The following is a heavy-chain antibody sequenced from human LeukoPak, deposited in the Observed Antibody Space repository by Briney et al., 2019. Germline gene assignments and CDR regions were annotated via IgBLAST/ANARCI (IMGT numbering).Heavy chain of an antibody. V-gene: IGHV3-23*01. Sequence: SGESLRLSCAASGFIFSSYAMSWVRQAPGKGLEWVSVISGSGGTTYYADSVKGRFTISRDNSKNTLYLQINSLRAEDTAVYHCSPLGSGVDYWGQGTLVTVSS. CDR2: ISGSGGTT. J-gene: IGHJ4*02. CDR3: SPLGSGVDY. CDR1: GFIFSSYA. D-gene: IGHD6-19*01.